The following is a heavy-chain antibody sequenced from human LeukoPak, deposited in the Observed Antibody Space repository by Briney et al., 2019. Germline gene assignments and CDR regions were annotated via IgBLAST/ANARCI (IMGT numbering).Heavy chain of an antibody. V-gene: IGHV4-34*01. J-gene: IGHJ4*02. D-gene: IGHD5-24*01. CDR2: INHSGST. CDR3: ARNRDGYNEIFDY. Sequence: SETLSLTCAVYGGSFSGYYWSWIRQPPGKGLEWIGEINHSGSTNYNPSLKSRVTISVDTSKNQFSLKLSSVTAADTAVYYCARNRDGYNEIFDYWGQGTLVTVSS. CDR1: GGSFSGYY.